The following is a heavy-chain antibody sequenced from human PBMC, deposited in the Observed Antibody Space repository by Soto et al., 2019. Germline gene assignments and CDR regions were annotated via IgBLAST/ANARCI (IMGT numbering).Heavy chain of an antibody. CDR3: ARSLGLEYYYGMEV. V-gene: IGHV1-69*12. CDR2: ILPIFGTP. CDR1: GGSFSTYA. D-gene: IGHD1-1*01. J-gene: IGHJ6*02. Sequence: QVQLVQSGAEVREPGSSVMVSCKTSGGSFSTYAISWVRQATGHGLEWMGGILPIFGTPTNAQKFQGIVTIKADESTSPAYMEVRSLTSEDTAVYYCARSLGLEYYYGMEVWGQGTTVSVSS.